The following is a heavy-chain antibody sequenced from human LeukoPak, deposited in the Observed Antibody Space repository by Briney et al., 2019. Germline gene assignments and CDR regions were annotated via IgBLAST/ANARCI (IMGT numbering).Heavy chain of an antibody. V-gene: IGHV3-33*06. Sequence: SGGSLRLSCAASGFTFSSYGMHWVRQAPGKGLEWVAVIWYDGSNKYYADSVKGRFTISRDNSKNTLYLQMNSLRAEDTAIYYCAKRGPIYSASPGNYFDYWGQGTLVTVSS. J-gene: IGHJ4*02. CDR3: AKRGPIYSASPGNYFDY. CDR1: GFTFSSYG. CDR2: IWYDGSNK. D-gene: IGHD3-10*01.